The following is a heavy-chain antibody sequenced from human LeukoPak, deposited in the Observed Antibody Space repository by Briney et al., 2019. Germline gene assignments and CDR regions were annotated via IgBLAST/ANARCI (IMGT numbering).Heavy chain of an antibody. Sequence: GGSLRLSCAASGFIFSGQWMHWVRQPPGDGLVWVSRINSDGSSRSYADSVKGRFTISRDNAKNTLYLQMNSLRAEDTALYYCASLSAYDTVDYWGQGTLVTVSS. CDR1: GFIFSGQW. J-gene: IGHJ4*02. V-gene: IGHV3-74*01. D-gene: IGHD3-22*01. CDR3: ASLSAYDTVDY. CDR2: INSDGSSR.